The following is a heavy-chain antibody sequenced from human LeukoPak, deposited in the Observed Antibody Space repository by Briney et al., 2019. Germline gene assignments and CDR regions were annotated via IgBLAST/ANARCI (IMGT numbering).Heavy chain of an antibody. CDR3: AELGITMIGGV. Sequence: PGGSLRLSCAASGFTFSTYIMNWVRQTPGRGLEWVSSIGTSTSYIYYADSVKGRFTISRDNAKNSLYLQMNSLRAEDTAVYYCAELGITMIGGVWGKGTTVTISP. CDR1: GFTFSTYI. D-gene: IGHD3-10*02. CDR2: IGTSTSYI. V-gene: IGHV3-21*01. J-gene: IGHJ6*04.